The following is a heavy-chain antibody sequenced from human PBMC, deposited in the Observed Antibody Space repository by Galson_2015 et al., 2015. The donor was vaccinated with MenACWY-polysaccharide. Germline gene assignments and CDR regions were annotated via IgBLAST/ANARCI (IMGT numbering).Heavy chain of an antibody. CDR3: AQLGRGGATLFDN. CDR2: INVGNGIT. V-gene: IGHV1-3*01. J-gene: IGHJ4*02. Sequence: SVKVSCKASGYILTRYTIPWMRQAPGQSLEWMGWINVGNGITKYLQKFEGRVTITRDTSTSTAYMELSGLRSEDTAVYYCAQLGRGGATLFDNWGQGTLVTVSS. CDR1: GYILTRYT. D-gene: IGHD2-21*01.